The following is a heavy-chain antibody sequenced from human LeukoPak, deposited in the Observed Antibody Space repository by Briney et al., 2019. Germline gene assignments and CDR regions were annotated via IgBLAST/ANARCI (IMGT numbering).Heavy chain of an antibody. CDR3: ARTDTTLNKFGMDV. Sequence: GGSLRLSCSVSGFTLSRYWMSWVRQAPGKGLEWVANIKPDGSEKYYVDSVEGRFIISRDNAKNSLSLQMNSLRAEDTAVYYCARTDTTLNKFGMDVWGQGTTVTVSS. CDR1: GFTLSRYW. CDR2: IKPDGSEK. D-gene: IGHD1-1*01. V-gene: IGHV3-7*01. J-gene: IGHJ6*02.